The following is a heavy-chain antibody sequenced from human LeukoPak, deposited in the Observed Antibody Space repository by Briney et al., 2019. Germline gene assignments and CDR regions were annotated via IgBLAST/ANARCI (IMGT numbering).Heavy chain of an antibody. CDR3: ARDSSSSFDY. J-gene: IGHJ4*02. D-gene: IGHD6-6*01. CDR2: IYSSGST. V-gene: IGHV4-4*07. Sequence: SETLSLTCTVSGGSISSYYWSWIRQPAGKGLEWIGRIYSSGSTNYNSSLKSRVTMSVDTSKNQFSLKLTSVTAADTAVYYCARDSSSSFDYWGQGTLVTVSS. CDR1: GGSISSYY.